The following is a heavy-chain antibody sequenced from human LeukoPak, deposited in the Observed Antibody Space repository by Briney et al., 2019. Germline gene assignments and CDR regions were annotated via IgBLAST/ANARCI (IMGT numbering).Heavy chain of an antibody. Sequence: SETLSLTCAVYGGSFSGYYWSWIRQPPGKGLEWIGYIYYSGSTNYNPSLKSRVTISVDTSKNQFSLKLSSVTAADTAVYYCARVGPRSLYSSGWPQYYFDYWGQGTLVTVSS. J-gene: IGHJ4*02. V-gene: IGHV4-59*01. CDR2: IYYSGST. CDR3: ARVGPRSLYSSGWPQYYFDY. D-gene: IGHD6-19*01. CDR1: GGSFSGYY.